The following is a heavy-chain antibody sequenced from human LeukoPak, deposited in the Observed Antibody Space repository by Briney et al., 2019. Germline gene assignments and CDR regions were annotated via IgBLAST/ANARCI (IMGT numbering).Heavy chain of an antibody. V-gene: IGHV3-23*01. CDR3: FRSRWTDY. J-gene: IGHJ4*02. CDR1: GFTFHNHG. Sequence: GSLPLSCDASGFTFHNHGMSWVRQAPGKGLEGISVISGSSMSTYYADSVKGRFTDSRDNSKKPVYLQIYYCGRDSSPPVTTFRSRWTDYWGQGILVTVSS. CDR2: ISGSSMST. D-gene: IGHD3-10*01.